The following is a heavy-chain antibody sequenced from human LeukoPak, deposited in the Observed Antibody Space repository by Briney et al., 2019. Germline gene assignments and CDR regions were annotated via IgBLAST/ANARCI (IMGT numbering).Heavy chain of an antibody. CDR3: ARNYDSSAYSSYYFDY. J-gene: IGHJ4*02. V-gene: IGHV4-4*07. D-gene: IGHD3-22*01. CDR2: IYTSGST. CDR1: GGSISSYY. Sequence: SETLSLTCTVSGGSISSYYWSWIRQPAGKGLEWIGRIYTSGSTNHNPSLKSRVTMSVDTSKNQFSLKLSSVTAADTAVYYCARNYDSSAYSSYYFDYWGQGTLVTVSS.